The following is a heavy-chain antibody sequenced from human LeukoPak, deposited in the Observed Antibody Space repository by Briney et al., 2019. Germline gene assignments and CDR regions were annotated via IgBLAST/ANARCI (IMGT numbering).Heavy chain of an antibody. CDR2: IGTAGDT. D-gene: IGHD3-22*01. J-gene: IGHJ3*02. CDR3: ARSLQDYDSSGYYYHPGAFDI. V-gene: IGHV3-13*01. Sequence: GSLRLSCAASGFTFSSYDMHWVRQATGKGLEWVSAIGTAGDTYYPGSVKGRFTISRENAKNSLYLQMNSLRAGDTAVYYCARSLQDYDSSGYYYHPGAFDIWGQGTMVTVSS. CDR1: GFTFSSYD.